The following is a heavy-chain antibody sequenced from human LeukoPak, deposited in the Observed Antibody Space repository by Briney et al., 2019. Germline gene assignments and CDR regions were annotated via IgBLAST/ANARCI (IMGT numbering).Heavy chain of an antibody. Sequence: ASVKVSCKASGYTFTSYGISWVRQAPGQGLEWMGWISAYNGNTNYAQKLQDRVTMTTDTSTGTAYMELRSLRSDDTAVYYCARDDIAVAAPRGDAFDIWGQGTMVTVSS. J-gene: IGHJ3*02. CDR3: ARDDIAVAAPRGDAFDI. D-gene: IGHD6-19*01. V-gene: IGHV1-18*01. CDR2: ISAYNGNT. CDR1: GYTFTSYG.